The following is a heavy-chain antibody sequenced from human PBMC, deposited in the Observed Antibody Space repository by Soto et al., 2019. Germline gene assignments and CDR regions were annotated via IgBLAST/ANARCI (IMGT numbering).Heavy chain of an antibody. CDR3: ASHYDSSGYYYRGLDY. Sequence: QVQLVQSGAEVKKPGSSVKVSCKASGGTFSSYAISWVRQAPGQGLEWMGGVIPIFGTADYAQKFQGRVMINADASTSTGNMELRSLRSEDTAVYYCASHYDSSGYYYRGLDYWVQGTLVTVSS. V-gene: IGHV1-69*12. CDR2: VIPIFGTA. CDR1: GGTFSSYA. J-gene: IGHJ4*02. D-gene: IGHD3-22*01.